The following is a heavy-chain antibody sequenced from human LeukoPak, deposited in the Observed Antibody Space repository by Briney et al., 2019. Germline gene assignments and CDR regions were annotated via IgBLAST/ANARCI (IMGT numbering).Heavy chain of an antibody. CDR2: INSDGSIT. D-gene: IGHD7-27*01. J-gene: IGHJ3*02. CDR1: GFTFSTYW. CDR3: ARVGVSWGGFDI. Sequence: GGSLRLSCVASGFTFSTYWIYSVRQGPVKGLVLVSRINSDGSITEYADSVKGRFTISRDNAKNTVYLQMNSLRADDTAVYYCARVGVSWGGFDIWGQGTMVTVSS. V-gene: IGHV3-74*03.